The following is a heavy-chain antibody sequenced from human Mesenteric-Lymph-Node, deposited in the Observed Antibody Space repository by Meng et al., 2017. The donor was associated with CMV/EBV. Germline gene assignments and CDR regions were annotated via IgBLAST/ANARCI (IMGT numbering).Heavy chain of an antibody. CDR2: INHSGST. V-gene: IGHV4-34*01. CDR1: GGSFSGYY. CDR3: ARGSILRFVGY. J-gene: IGHJ4*02. Sequence: GSLRLSCAVYGGSFSGYYWSWIRQPPGKGLEWIGEINHSGSTNYNPPLKSRVTISVDTSKNQFSLKLSSVTAADTAVYYCARGSILRFVGYWGQGTLVTVSS. D-gene: IGHD3-3*01.